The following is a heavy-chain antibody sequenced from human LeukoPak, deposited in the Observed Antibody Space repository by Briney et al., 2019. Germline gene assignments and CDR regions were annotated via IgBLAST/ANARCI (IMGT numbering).Heavy chain of an antibody. Sequence: ASVTLSFTVSGYTLPELSMNWVRQAPGKGLELMGGFHPEKLETFYAQKFQGRLTLSEDSATGTAYMELRGLTSEGSAVYFCTTFLYSSNWKWFDPWGQGTLVTVSS. J-gene: IGHJ5*02. V-gene: IGHV1-24*01. CDR2: FHPEKLET. CDR1: GYTLPELS. CDR3: TTFLYSSNWKWFDP. D-gene: IGHD6-13*01.